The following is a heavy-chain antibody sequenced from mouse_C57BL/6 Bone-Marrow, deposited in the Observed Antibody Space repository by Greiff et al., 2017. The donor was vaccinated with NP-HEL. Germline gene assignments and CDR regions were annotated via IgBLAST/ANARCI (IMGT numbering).Heavy chain of an antibody. CDR2: ISNGGGST. D-gene: IGHD2-5*01. CDR1: GFTFSDYY. V-gene: IGHV5-12*01. Sequence: EVKLMESGGGLVQPGGSLKLSCAASGFTFSDYYMYWVRQTPEKRLEWVAYISNGGGSTYYPDTVKGRFTISRDNAKNTLYLQMSRLTSEDTAMYDCARQWYSISYAMDYWGQGTSVTVSS. J-gene: IGHJ4*01. CDR3: ARQWYSISYAMDY.